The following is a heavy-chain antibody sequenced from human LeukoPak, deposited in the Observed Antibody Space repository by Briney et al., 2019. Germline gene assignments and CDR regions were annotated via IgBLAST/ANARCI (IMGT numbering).Heavy chain of an antibody. V-gene: IGHV4-4*09. J-gene: IGHJ4*02. CDR2: IHTSGST. CDR1: GVSISPYY. Sequence: SETLSLTCAVSGVSISPYYWAWIRQPPGKGLEWIGYIHTSGSTNSNPSLRSRLTMSLDTSKNQFSLKLTSVTAADTAVYFCARAPSGCGGTCAFDYWGQGTLVTVSS. D-gene: IGHD2-15*01. CDR3: ARAPSGCGGTCAFDY.